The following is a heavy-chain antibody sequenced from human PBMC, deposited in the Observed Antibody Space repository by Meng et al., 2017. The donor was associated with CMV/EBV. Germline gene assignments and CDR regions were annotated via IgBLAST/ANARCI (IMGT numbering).Heavy chain of an antibody. CDR3: ARGSRYGDRLTSLYDAFDI. CDR2: INSDGSST. J-gene: IGHJ3*02. CDR1: GFTFSSYW. Sequence: GESLKISCAASGFTFSSYWMHWVRQAPGKGLVCVSRINSDGSSTSYADSVKGRFTISRDNAKSTLYLQMNSLRAEDTAVYYCARGSRYGDRLTSLYDAFDIWGQGTMVTVSS. V-gene: IGHV3-74*01. D-gene: IGHD4-17*01.